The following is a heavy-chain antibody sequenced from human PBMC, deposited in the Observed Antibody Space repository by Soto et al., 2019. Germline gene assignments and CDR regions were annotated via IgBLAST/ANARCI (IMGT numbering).Heavy chain of an antibody. V-gene: IGHV3-21*06. CDR1: GFPFSSYT. CDR2: ITTSSTRSI. CDR3: ARDDPIFGAIPRMDI. Sequence: GGSLRLSCSASGFPFSSYTMYWVRQAPGKGQEWVSSITTSSTRSIFYADSVKGRFTISRNNANNILYLQMNNLRVEDTAVYYCARDDPIFGAIPRMDIWGQGTTVTVSS. J-gene: IGHJ6*02. D-gene: IGHD3-3*01.